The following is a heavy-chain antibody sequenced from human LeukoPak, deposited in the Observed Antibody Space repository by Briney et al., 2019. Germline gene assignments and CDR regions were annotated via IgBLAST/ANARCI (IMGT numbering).Heavy chain of an antibody. V-gene: IGHV4-4*02. D-gene: IGHD3/OR15-3a*01. Sequence: SGTLSLTCAVSGGSISSSNWWSWVRQPPGKGLEWIGEIYHSGSTNYNPSLKSRVTMSLDMFKNQFSLKVNSVTAADTAVYYCASSWTEGYWGPGTLVTVSS. J-gene: IGHJ4*02. CDR3: ASSWTEGY. CDR1: GGSISSSNW. CDR2: IYHSGST.